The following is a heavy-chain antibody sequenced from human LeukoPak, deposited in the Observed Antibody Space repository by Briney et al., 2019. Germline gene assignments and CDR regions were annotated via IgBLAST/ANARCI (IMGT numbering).Heavy chain of an antibody. D-gene: IGHD2-2*02. V-gene: IGHV1-69*04. CDR3: ARDYCSSTSCYTDYYYGMDV. CDR1: GGTFSSYA. CDR2: IIPIFGIA. Sequence: GASVKLSCTSAGGTFSSYAISWVRQAPGQGLEWMGRIIPIFGIANYAQKFQGRVTITADKSTSTAYMEQSSLRSEDTAVYYCARDYCSSTSCYTDYYYGMDVWGQGTTVTVSS. J-gene: IGHJ6*02.